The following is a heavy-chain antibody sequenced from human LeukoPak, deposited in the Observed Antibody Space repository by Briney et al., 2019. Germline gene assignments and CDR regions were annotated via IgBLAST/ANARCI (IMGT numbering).Heavy chain of an antibody. CDR1: GFTFSSYA. CDR2: ISYDGSNK. J-gene: IGHJ4*02. D-gene: IGHD6-13*01. V-gene: IGHV3-30*04. Sequence: GRSLRLSCAASGFTFSSYAMHWVRQAPGKGLEWVAVISYDGSNKYYADSVKGRFTISRDNSKNTLYLQMNSLRAEDTAVYYCARDLSGSWYWGYYFDYWGQGTLVTVSS. CDR3: ARDLSGSWYWGYYFDY.